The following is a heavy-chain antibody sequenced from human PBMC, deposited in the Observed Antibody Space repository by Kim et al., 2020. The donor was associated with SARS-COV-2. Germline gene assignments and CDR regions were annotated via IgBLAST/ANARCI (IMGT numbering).Heavy chain of an antibody. J-gene: IGHJ4*02. CDR3: ARFDGYNTYYFDY. V-gene: IGHV4-39*07. D-gene: IGHD5-12*01. Sequence: NPSLKSRVTISVDTSKNQFSLKLSSVTAADTAVYYCARFDGYNTYYFDYWGQGTLVTVSS.